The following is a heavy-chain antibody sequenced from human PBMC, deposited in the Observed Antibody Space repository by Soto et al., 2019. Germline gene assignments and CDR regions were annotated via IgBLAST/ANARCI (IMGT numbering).Heavy chain of an antibody. D-gene: IGHD3-16*02. CDR3: ARAELVGYYDYIWWSYRFFYYFDY. V-gene: IGHV3-7*01. CDR2: IKHYGSEK. Sequence: EVQLVESGGGLVQPGGSLRLSCAASGFTFSSYWMSWVRQAPGKGLEWVANIKHYGSEKYYVDSVKGRFTISRDNAKNSLYLQMNSLRGEDTAVYYCARAELVGYYDYIWWSYRFFYYFDYWGQGTLVTVSS. CDR1: GFTFSSYW. J-gene: IGHJ4*02.